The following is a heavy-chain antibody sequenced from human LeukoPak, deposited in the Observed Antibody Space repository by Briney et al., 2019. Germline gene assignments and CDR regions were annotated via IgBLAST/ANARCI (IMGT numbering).Heavy chain of an antibody. CDR2: IYSGGST. J-gene: IGHJ3*02. CDR1: GFTVSSNY. Sequence: GGSLRLSCAASGFTVSSNYMSWVRQAPGKGLEWVSVIYSGGSTYYADSVKGRFTISRDNAKNSLYLQMNSLRAEDTAVYYCARGELLWFGESSFFEGFIGAFDIWGQGTMVTVSS. CDR3: ARGELLWFGESSFFEGFIGAFDI. V-gene: IGHV3-53*01. D-gene: IGHD3-10*01.